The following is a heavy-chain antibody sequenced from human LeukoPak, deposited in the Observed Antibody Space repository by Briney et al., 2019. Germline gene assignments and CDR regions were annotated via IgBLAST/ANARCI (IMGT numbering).Heavy chain of an antibody. CDR3: ARTDIVVVPAAHEPELAEYFQH. J-gene: IGHJ1*01. D-gene: IGHD2-2*01. V-gene: IGHV3-21*01. CDR1: GSTFSSLS. CDR2: ISSSSSYI. Sequence: PGGSLSLSCAASGSTFSSLSLTWVRQAPGKGLGWVSSISSSSSYIYYADSVKGRFTISRDNAKNSLYLQMNSLRAEDTAVYYCARTDIVVVPAAHEPELAEYFQHWGQGTLVTVSS.